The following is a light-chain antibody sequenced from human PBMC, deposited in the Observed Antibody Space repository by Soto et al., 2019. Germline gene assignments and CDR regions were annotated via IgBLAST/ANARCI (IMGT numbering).Light chain of an antibody. CDR3: QQYEIAPKT. CDR2: GAS. V-gene: IGKV3-20*01. J-gene: IGKJ1*01. CDR1: QSVVSSH. Sequence: DIVLTQSPGTLSLSPGQRATLSCWASQSVVSSHIAWYQQKPGQAPRLLIYGASSRATGIPARYSGSGSGTYFTLIISGLEPEDSAVYYCQQYEIAPKTFGQGTRVEIK.